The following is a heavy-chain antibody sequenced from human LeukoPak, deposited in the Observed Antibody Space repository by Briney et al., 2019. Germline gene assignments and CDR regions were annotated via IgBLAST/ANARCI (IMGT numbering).Heavy chain of an antibody. V-gene: IGHV4-61*02. Sequence: PSQTLSLTCTVSGGSISSGSYYWSWIRQPAGKGLEWIGRIYTSGSTNYNPSLKSRVTISVDTSKNQFSLKLSSVTAADTAVYYCARGYCSGGSCYPPPGYFDYWGQGTLGTVSS. CDR3: ARGYCSGGSCYPPPGYFDY. D-gene: IGHD2-15*01. CDR2: IYTSGST. CDR1: GGSISSGSYY. J-gene: IGHJ4*02.